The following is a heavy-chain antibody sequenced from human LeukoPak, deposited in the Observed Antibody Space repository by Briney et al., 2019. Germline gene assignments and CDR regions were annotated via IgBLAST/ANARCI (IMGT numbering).Heavy chain of an antibody. V-gene: IGHV3-7*01. CDR2: IKEDGTQT. CDR3: VGATDYVRY. J-gene: IGHJ4*02. CDR1: GFTFSNYG. D-gene: IGHD2-21*02. Sequence: GGSLRLSCAASGFTFSNYGMSWVRQAPGKGPEWVTNIKEDGTQTYYMDSVKGRFTISRDNAKNSVFLQMNSLRVEDTGVYYCVGATDYVRYWGQGTLVSVSS.